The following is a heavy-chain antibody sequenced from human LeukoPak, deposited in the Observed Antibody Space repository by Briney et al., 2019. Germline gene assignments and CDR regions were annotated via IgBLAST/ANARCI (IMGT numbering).Heavy chain of an antibody. D-gene: IGHD2-15*01. Sequence: PGGSLRLSCVASGFTFSGHTMNWVRQAPGKGLEWISAITGSGSYTYYAESLKGRFAISRDSVKNSLYLQMNRLRAEDTAVYYCARGIMVMAAASTGSVAFDLWGHGTAVTVSS. V-gene: IGHV3-21*01. J-gene: IGHJ3*01. CDR3: ARGIMVMAAASTGSVAFDL. CDR1: GFTFSGHT. CDR2: ITGSGSYT.